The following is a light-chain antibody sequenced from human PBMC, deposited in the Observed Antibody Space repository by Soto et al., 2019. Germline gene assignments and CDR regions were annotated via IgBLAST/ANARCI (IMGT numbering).Light chain of an antibody. CDR1: RSNVGRST. CDR3: AAWDDSLDGVV. J-gene: IGLJ2*01. Sequence: QSVLTQTPSASGTPGQRVFISCSGSRSNVGRSTVNWYQQLPGTAPKLLIYSNNQRPSGVPDRFSGSKSGTSASLAISGLQSEDEADYYCAAWDDSLDGVVFGGGTKLTVL. CDR2: SNN. V-gene: IGLV1-44*01.